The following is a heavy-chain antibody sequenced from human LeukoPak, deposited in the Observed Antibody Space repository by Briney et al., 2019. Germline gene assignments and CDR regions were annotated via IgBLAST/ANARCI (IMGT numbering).Heavy chain of an antibody. CDR1: GFTFSSYG. CDR2: ISYDGSNK. CDR3: AKDPLRGYSSGWPYYFDY. J-gene: IGHJ4*02. V-gene: IGHV3-30*18. D-gene: IGHD6-19*01. Sequence: GRSLRLSCAASGFTFSSYGMHWVRQAPGKGLEWVAVISYDGSNKYYADSVKGRFTISRGNSKNTLYLQMNSLRAEDTAVYYCAKDPLRGYSSGWPYYFDYWGQGTLVTVSS.